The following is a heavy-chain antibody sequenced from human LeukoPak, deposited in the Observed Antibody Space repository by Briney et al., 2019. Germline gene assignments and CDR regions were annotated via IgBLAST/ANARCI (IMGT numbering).Heavy chain of an antibody. CDR1: GYSISSGYY. J-gene: IGHJ4*02. CDR3: TRVRRVGATPFDY. D-gene: IGHD1-26*01. V-gene: IGHV4-38-2*02. Sequence: SETLSLTCTVSGYSISSGYYWGWIRQPPGKGLEWIGSIYHSGSTYYNPSLKSRVTISVDTSKNQFSLKLSSVTAADTAVYYCTRVRRVGATPFDYWGQGTLVTVSS. CDR2: IYHSGST.